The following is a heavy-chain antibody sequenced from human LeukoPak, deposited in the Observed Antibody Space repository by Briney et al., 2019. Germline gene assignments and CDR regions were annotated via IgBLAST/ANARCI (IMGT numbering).Heavy chain of an antibody. CDR1: GYSFTSYY. V-gene: IGHV1-46*01. J-gene: IGHJ4*02. CDR3: ARVGYSGSYLDY. CDR2: INPSGGST. Sequence: GESLKISCKGSGYSFTSYYMHWVRQAPGQGLEWMGIINPSGGSTSYAQKFQGRVTMTRDTSTSTVYMELSSLRSEDTAVYYCARVGYSGSYLDYWGQGTLVTVSS. D-gene: IGHD1-26*01.